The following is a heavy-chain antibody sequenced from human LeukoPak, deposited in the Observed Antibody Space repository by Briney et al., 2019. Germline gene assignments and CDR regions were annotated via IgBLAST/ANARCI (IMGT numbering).Heavy chain of an antibody. V-gene: IGHV4-39*07. J-gene: IGHJ4*02. CDR3: ARVMVRGAHYFDY. Sequence: PSETLSLTCTVSGGSISSGGYYWSWIRQPSGKGLEWIGSIYYSGSTYYNPSLKSRVTISVDTSKNQFSLKLSSVTAADTAVYYCARVMVRGAHYFDYWGQGTLVTVSS. CDR2: IYYSGST. CDR1: GGSISSGGYY. D-gene: IGHD3-10*01.